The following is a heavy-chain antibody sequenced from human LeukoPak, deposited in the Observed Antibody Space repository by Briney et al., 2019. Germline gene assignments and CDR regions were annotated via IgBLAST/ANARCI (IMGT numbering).Heavy chain of an antibody. CDR2: INHSGST. Sequence: SETLSLTCAVYGGSFSGYYWSWIRQPPGKGLEWIGEINHSGSTNYNPTLKSRVTISVDTSKNQFSLKLSSVTAADTAVYYCARGQPGWSGSNNWFDPWGQGTLVTVSS. CDR3: ARGQPGWSGSNNWFDP. CDR1: GGSFSGYY. V-gene: IGHV4-34*01. D-gene: IGHD3-3*01. J-gene: IGHJ5*02.